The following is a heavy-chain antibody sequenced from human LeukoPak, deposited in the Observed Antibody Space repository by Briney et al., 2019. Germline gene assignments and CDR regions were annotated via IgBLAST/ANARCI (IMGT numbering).Heavy chain of an antibody. V-gene: IGHV4-34*01. CDR3: ARVHYYDSRPIDY. J-gene: IGHJ4*02. D-gene: IGHD3-22*01. CDR1: GGSFSGYY. Sequence: SETLSLTCAVYGGSFSGYYWSWIRQPPGKGLEWIGEINHSGSTNYNPSLKSRVTISVDTSKNQFSLKMTSVTAADTAVYYCARVHYYDSRPIDYWGQGTLVTVSS. CDR2: INHSGST.